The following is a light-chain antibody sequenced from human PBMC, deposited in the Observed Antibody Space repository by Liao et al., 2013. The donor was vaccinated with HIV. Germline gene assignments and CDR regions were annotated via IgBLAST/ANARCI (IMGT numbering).Light chain of an antibody. CDR1: NIGSKS. V-gene: IGLV3-21*01. CDR3: QAWDSSTVV. CDR2: YDS. Sequence: SYELTQPPSVSVAPGKTARITCGGNNIGSKSLHWYQQKPGQAPVLVIYYDSDRPSGIPERFSGSNSGNTATLTISGTQAMDEADYYCQAWDSSTVVFGGGTKLTVL. J-gene: IGLJ2*01.